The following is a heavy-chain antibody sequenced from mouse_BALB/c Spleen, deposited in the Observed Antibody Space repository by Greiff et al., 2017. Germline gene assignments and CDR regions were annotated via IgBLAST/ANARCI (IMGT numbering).Heavy chain of an antibody. J-gene: IGHJ2*01. V-gene: IGHV5-9-3*01. Sequence: EVMLVESGGGLVKPGGSLKLSCAASGFTFSSYAMSWVRQTPEKRLEWVATISSGGSYTYYPDSVKGRFTISRDNAKNTLYLQMSSLRSEDTAMYYCARHRGDYGNYEVDYWGQGTTLTVSS. CDR2: ISSGGSYT. CDR1: GFTFSSYA. D-gene: IGHD2-1*01. CDR3: ARHRGDYGNYEVDY.